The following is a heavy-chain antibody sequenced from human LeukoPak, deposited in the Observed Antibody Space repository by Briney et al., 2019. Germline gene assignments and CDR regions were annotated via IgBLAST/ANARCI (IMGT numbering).Heavy chain of an antibody. CDR3: ARDLGGSNTKDAFDI. J-gene: IGHJ3*02. V-gene: IGHV1-2*02. CDR1: GYTLTGYY. CDR2: INPKSGGT. Sequence: ASVKVSCKASGYTLTGYYIHRVRQAPGQGLEWMGWINPKSGGTRSAQKFQGRVTMTRDTSISTAYMELSTLKSDDTAVYYCARDLGGSNTKDAFDIWGQGTMVTVSS. D-gene: IGHD5-24*01.